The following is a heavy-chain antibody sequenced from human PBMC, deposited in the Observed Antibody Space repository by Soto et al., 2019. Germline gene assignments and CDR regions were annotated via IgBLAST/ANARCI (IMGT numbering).Heavy chain of an antibody. Sequence: SETLSLTCAVSGGSISSGGYSWSWIRQPPGKGLEWIGYMYHSGSTYYNPSLKSRVTISIDRSKNQFSLKLSSVTAADTAVYYCARETDYWGQGILVTVSS. CDR2: MYHSGST. CDR1: GGSISSGGYS. V-gene: IGHV4-30-2*01. CDR3: ARETDY. J-gene: IGHJ4*02.